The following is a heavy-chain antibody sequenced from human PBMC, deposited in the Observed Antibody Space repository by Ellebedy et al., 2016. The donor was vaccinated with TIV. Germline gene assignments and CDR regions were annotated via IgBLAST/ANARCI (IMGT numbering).Heavy chain of an antibody. CDR2: IIPIFGTA. J-gene: IGHJ6*02. D-gene: IGHD5-12*01. Sequence: ASVKVSXKASVGTFSSYAISWVRHAPGQGLEWMGGIIPIFGTANYAQKFQGRVTITADESTSTAYMELSSLRSEDTAVYYCARGAAVATIRLYYYYGMDVWGQGTTVTVSS. V-gene: IGHV1-69*13. CDR1: VGTFSSYA. CDR3: ARGAAVATIRLYYYYGMDV.